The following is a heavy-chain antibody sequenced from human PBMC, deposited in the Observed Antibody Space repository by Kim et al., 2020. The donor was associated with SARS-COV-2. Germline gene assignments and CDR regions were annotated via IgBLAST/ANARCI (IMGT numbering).Heavy chain of an antibody. V-gene: IGHV3-72*01. Sequence: GGSLRLSCAASGFSFSDYYMDWVRQAPGKGLEWVGRSRNKANSYTTDFAAPVKDRFTISRDESKNSLYLQMNSLKTDDTAVYYCVRVKPGGSFDYWGQGTLVTVSS. CDR2: SRNKANSYTT. CDR3: VRVKPGGSFDY. CDR1: GFSFSDYY. D-gene: IGHD1-26*01. J-gene: IGHJ4*02.